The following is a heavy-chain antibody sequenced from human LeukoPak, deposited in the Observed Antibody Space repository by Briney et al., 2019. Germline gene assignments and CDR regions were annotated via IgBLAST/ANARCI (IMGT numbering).Heavy chain of an antibody. J-gene: IGHJ4*02. D-gene: IGHD3-22*01. CDR3: ARGGPNYYDSSGYYLGY. CDR2: INPSGGST. V-gene: IGHV1-46*01. Sequence: ASVKVSCKASGGTFSSYAISWVRQAPGQGLEWMGIINPSGGSTSYAQKFQGRVTMTRDTSTSTVYMELSSLRSEDTAVYYCARGGPNYYDSSGYYLGYWGQGTLVTVSS. CDR1: GGTFSSYA.